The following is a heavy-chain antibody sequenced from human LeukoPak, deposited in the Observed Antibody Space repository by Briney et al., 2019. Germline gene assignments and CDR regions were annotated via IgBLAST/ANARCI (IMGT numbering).Heavy chain of an antibody. CDR1: GFTFSSYS. CDR2: ISSSSSYI. V-gene: IGHV3-21*01. CDR3: AAEMATTWAAFDI. J-gene: IGHJ3*02. D-gene: IGHD5-24*01. Sequence: GGSLRLSCAASGFTFSSYSMNWVRQAPGKGLEWVSSISSSSSYIYYADSVKGRFTISRDNAKNSLYLQMNSLRAEDTAVYHCAAEMATTWAAFDIWGQGTMVTVSS.